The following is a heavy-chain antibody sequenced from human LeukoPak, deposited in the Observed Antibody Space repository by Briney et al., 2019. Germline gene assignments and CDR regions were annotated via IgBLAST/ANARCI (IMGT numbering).Heavy chain of an antibody. CDR3: ARVEGWEWFRTHFPFDP. Sequence: GASVKVSCKASGYTFTSYYMHWVRQAPGQGLEWMGIINPSGGSTSYAQKFQGRVTMTRDMSTSTVYMELSSLRSEDTAVYYCARVEGWEWFRTHFPFDPWGQGTLVTVSS. J-gene: IGHJ5*02. V-gene: IGHV1-46*01. CDR1: GYTFTSYY. D-gene: IGHD3-3*01. CDR2: INPSGGST.